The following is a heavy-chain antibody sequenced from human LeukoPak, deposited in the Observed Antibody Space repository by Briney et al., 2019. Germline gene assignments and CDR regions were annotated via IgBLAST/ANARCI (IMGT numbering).Heavy chain of an antibody. Sequence: PGGSLRLSCAASGFTFSSYAMHWVRQAPGKGLEWVAVISYDGSNKYYADSVKGRFTISRDNSKNTLYLQMNSLRAEDTAVYYCAREEDNWADAFDIWGQGTMVTVSS. CDR1: GFTFSSYA. CDR3: AREEDNWADAFDI. J-gene: IGHJ3*02. CDR2: ISYDGSNK. D-gene: IGHD1-1*01. V-gene: IGHV3-30-3*01.